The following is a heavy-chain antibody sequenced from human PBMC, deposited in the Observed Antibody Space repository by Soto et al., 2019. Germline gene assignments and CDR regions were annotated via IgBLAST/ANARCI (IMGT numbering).Heavy chain of an antibody. CDR3: VTTTGWHGFDF. D-gene: IGHD6-19*01. CDR2: IYGGGTT. CDR1: GFAVSSKY. J-gene: IGHJ4*02. Sequence: EVQLVESGGGLIQPGGSLRLSCAASGFAVSSKYMTWVRQAPGKGLEWVSVIYGGGTTYYADSVKGRFTISRYTSKNRLYLQRNSLRAEDTAVYYCVTTTGWHGFDFWGQGTLVTVSS. V-gene: IGHV3-53*01.